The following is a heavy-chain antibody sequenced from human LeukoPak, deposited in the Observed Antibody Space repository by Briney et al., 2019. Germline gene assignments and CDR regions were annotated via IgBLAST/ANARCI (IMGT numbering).Heavy chain of an antibody. J-gene: IGHJ4*02. CDR1: GFIFSSYW. CDR2: ISGSGGST. D-gene: IGHD3-22*01. V-gene: IGHV3-23*01. Sequence: GGSLRLSCAASGFIFSSYWMSSVRQAPGKGLEWVSAISGSGGSTYYADSVKGRFTISRDNSKNTLYLQMNSLRAEDTAVYYCAKYTLYYYDSSGYKDYWGQGTLVTVSS. CDR3: AKYTLYYYDSSGYKDY.